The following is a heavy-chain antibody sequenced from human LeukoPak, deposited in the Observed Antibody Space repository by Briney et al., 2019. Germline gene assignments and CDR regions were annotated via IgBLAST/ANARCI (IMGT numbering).Heavy chain of an antibody. J-gene: IGHJ4*02. CDR3: VRGEMTTINVDYFEY. CDR2: IYYTGST. V-gene: IGHV4-31*03. D-gene: IGHD5-24*01. CDR1: GGSISSGGYY. Sequence: ASETLSLTCTVSGGSISSGGYYWNWIRQHPGKGLEWIGYIYYTGSTHYNPSLKSRVTISVDTSKNQFSLKLSSVIAADTAVYYCVRGEMTTINVDYFEYWGQGILVIVSS.